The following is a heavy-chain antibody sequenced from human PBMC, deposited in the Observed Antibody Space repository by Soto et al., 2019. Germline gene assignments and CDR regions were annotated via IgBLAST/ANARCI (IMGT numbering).Heavy chain of an antibody. V-gene: IGHV1-69*06. J-gene: IGHJ6*02. CDR1: GGTFSSFA. CDR3: AGARRGTEFRPAYEGMDV. Sequence: QVQLVQSGAEVKKPGSSVKVSCKASGGTFSSFAISWVRQAPGQGLEWMGGIIPIFDTINYAQKFQGRVTITADKTTSTANRELIGLTTEDTAQYKCAGARRGTEFRPAYEGMDVWAKGPRSPSP. D-gene: IGHD1-1*01. CDR2: IIPIFDTI.